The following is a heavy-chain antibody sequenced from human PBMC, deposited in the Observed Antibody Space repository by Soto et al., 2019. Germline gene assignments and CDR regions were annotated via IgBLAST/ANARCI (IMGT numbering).Heavy chain of an antibody. V-gene: IGHV4-31*03. CDR1: GGSISSGGYF. CDR3: ARGVLY. Sequence: SETLSLTCTVSGGSISSGGYFWSWIRQPPGKGLEWIGNIFYSGTTYYNPSLKSRVTISVDTSKNQFSLKLSSVTAADTAVYFCARGVLYWGQGTLVTAPQ. CDR2: IFYSGTT. J-gene: IGHJ4*02. D-gene: IGHD1-1*01.